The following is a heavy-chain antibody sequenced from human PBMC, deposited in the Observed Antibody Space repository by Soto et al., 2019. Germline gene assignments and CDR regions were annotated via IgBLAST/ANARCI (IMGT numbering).Heavy chain of an antibody. D-gene: IGHD4-17*01. CDR3: SYGDSPGPIDH. CDR1: GYTFTIHD. V-gene: IGHV1-8*01. Sequence: GASVKVSCKAAGYTFTIHDIHWVRQAPGQGLEWMAGLNPHSGKAAYAQRFQGRLTMTGNASTSTAYMELSGLSSVTAADTAMYYCSYGDSPGPIDHWGQGTLVTVSS. J-gene: IGHJ4*02. CDR2: LNPHSGKA.